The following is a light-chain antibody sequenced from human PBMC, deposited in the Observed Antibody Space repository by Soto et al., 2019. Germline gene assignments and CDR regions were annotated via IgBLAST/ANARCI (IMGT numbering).Light chain of an antibody. CDR2: DTS. J-gene: IGKJ4*01. Sequence: EVVMRQSPATLSVSPGDGATLSCRASQGIGDTLAWYQHKPGQTPRLLIYDTSTRDTGVPTRFSGSRSEAEFTLTINSLQSEDFAVYYCQPYNNWPLTFGGGTKVEIK. CDR3: QPYNNWPLT. V-gene: IGKV3-15*01. CDR1: QGIGDT.